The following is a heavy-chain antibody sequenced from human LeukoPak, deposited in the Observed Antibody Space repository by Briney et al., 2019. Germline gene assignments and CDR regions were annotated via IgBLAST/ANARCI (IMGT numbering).Heavy chain of an antibody. Sequence: GESLKISCKGSGYSFTIYWIAWVRQMPGKGLEWMGIIYPGDSDTRYSPSFQGQVTISADKSISTAYLQWSSLKASDTAMYYCARLLPPYYCSSTSCYSMIYYYYDMDVWGQGTTVTVSS. CDR2: IYPGDSDT. V-gene: IGHV5-51*01. CDR1: GYSFTIYW. D-gene: IGHD2-2*01. J-gene: IGHJ6*02. CDR3: ARLLPPYYCSSTSCYSMIYYYYDMDV.